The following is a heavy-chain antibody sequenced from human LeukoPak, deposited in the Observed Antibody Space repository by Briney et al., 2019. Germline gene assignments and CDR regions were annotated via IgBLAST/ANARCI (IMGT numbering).Heavy chain of an antibody. D-gene: IGHD6-13*01. CDR2: ISGSGGST. Sequence: PGGSLRLSCAASGFTFSSYAMSWVRQAPGKGLEWVSAISGSGGSTYYADSVKGRFTISRDNSKNTLYLQMNSLRAEDTAVYYCAKDSSSWSSYGMDVWGQGTTVTVSS. J-gene: IGHJ6*02. CDR1: GFTFSSYA. V-gene: IGHV3-23*01. CDR3: AKDSSSWSSYGMDV.